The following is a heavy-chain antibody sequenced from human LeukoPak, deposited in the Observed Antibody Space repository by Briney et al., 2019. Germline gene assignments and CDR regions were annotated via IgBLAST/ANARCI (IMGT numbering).Heavy chain of an antibody. CDR2: IYYSGST. CDR1: GGSISSYY. CDR3: ARGLRKGGYDY. Sequence: AETLSLTCTVSGGSISSYYRSWIRQPPGKGLEWIGYIYYSGSTNYNPSLKSRVTISVDTSKNQFSLKLSSVTAADTAVYYCARGLRKGGYDYWGQGTLVTVSS. J-gene: IGHJ4*02. D-gene: IGHD6-13*01. V-gene: IGHV4-59*01.